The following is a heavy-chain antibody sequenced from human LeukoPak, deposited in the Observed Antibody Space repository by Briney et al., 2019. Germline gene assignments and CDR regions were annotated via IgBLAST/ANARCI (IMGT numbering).Heavy chain of an antibody. CDR1: GFTFSSYG. D-gene: IGHD5-24*01. CDR2: ISYDGSNK. V-gene: IGHV3-30*03. Sequence: TGGSLRLSCAASGFTFSSYGMHWVRQAPGKGLEWVAVISYDGSNKYYADSVKGRFTISRDNSKNTLYLQMNSLRAEDTAVYYCARDHNLGTPTYWGQGTLVTVSS. J-gene: IGHJ4*02. CDR3: ARDHNLGTPTY.